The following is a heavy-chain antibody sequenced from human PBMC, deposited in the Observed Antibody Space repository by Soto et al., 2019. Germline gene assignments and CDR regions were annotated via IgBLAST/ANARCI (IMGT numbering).Heavy chain of an antibody. CDR2: ISGYNGKT. CDR3: VSHFWQWLVHYYYGMAV. V-gene: IGHV1-18*04. CDR1: GYPFTSFG. J-gene: IGHJ6*02. Sequence: ASVKVSCNTSGYPFTSFGIRWVRQAPGQGLECLGWISGYNGKTEYKQKVQDRLTMTTDTSTNTGYMELTNLRSGDTAVYYCVSHFWQWLVHYYYGMAVWGQGTTVTVSS. D-gene: IGHD6-19*01.